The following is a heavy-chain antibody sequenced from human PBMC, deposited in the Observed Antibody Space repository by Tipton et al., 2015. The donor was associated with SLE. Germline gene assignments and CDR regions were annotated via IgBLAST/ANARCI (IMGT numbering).Heavy chain of an antibody. D-gene: IGHD6-13*01. CDR1: GFTFSDYY. Sequence: SLRLSCAASGFTFSDYYMNWIRQAPGKGLEWISYISPSGGSTNYADSVKGRFTISRDNAGKSVYLQMNGLTGDDTAVYYCARGGSSWYLYFNSWGQGSLVTVSS. J-gene: IGHJ5*01. V-gene: IGHV3-11*05. CDR3: ARGGSSWYLYFNS. CDR2: ISPSGGST.